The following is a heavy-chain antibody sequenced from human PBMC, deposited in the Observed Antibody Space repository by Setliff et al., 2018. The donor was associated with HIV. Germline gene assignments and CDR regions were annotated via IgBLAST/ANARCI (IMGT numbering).Heavy chain of an antibody. Sequence: LSLTCAVYGGSFSDYYWTWIRQSPGKGLEWIGEINHRGSNNYNPSLKSRVPVSVDTSKNQFSLKLGSVTAADTAVYYCARESPSSSWFYFDFWGQGTLVTVSS. D-gene: IGHD6-13*01. V-gene: IGHV4-34*01. CDR1: GGSFSDYY. J-gene: IGHJ4*02. CDR2: INHRGSN. CDR3: ARESPSSSWFYFDF.